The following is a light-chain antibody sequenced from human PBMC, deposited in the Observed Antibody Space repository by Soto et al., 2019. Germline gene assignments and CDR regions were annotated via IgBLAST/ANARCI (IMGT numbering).Light chain of an antibody. CDR1: SSNIGSNT. Sequence: QSVLTQPPSASATPGQRVTISCSGSSSNIGSNTVSWYQQLPGTAPKLLVYSSNQRPSGVPDRVSGSRSGTSASLAISELQSEDEGHSYCAVRDDSLNGFVFGPGTQVTV. J-gene: IGLJ1*01. CDR3: AVRDDSLNGFV. V-gene: IGLV1-44*01. CDR2: SSN.